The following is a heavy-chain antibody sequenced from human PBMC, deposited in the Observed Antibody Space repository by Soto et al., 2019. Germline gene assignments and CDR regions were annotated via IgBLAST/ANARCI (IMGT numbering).Heavy chain of an antibody. CDR2: IYPGDSDT. V-gene: IGHV5-51*01. J-gene: IGHJ4*02. Sequence: GESLKISCKGSGYRFTTYWIGWLRQMPGKGLEWMGIIYPGDSDTRYSPSFQGQVTISADKSISTAYLQWSSLKASDTAMYYCARQYCISTSCYVGSDFWGQGTLVTVSS. CDR3: ARQYCISTSCYVGSDF. CDR1: GYRFTTYW. D-gene: IGHD2-2*01.